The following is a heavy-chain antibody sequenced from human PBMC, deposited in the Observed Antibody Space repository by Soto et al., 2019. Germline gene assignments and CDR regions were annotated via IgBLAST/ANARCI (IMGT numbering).Heavy chain of an antibody. Sequence: QVQLQQWGAGLLKPSETLSLTCAVYGGSFSGYYWSWIRQPPGKGLEWIGEINHSGITNYNPSLKSRVTISVDTSKNQFSLKLSSVTAAGTAGYYCARVSRVSSYGFDYWGQGTLVTVSS. J-gene: IGHJ4*02. V-gene: IGHV4-34*01. CDR3: ARVSRVSSYGFDY. CDR1: GGSFSGYY. D-gene: IGHD5-18*01. CDR2: INHSGIT.